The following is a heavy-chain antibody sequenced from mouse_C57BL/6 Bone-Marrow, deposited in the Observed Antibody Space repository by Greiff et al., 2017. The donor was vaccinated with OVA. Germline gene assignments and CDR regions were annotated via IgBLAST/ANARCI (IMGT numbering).Heavy chain of an antibody. V-gene: IGHV2-2*01. CDR2: IWSGGST. CDR3: ARNGITTRYYFDY. Sequence: VQLQEAGPGRVQSVQCLSITCTVSGFSLTSYGVHWVRQSPGKGLEWLGVIWSGGSTDYNAAFISRLSISKDNSKSQVFFKMNSLQADDTAIYYCARNGITTRYYFDYWGQGTTLTVSS. CDR1: GFSLTSYG. J-gene: IGHJ2*01. D-gene: IGHD2-4*01.